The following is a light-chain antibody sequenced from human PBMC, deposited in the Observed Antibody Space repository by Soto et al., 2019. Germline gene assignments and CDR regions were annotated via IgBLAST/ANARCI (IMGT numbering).Light chain of an antibody. CDR2: EVS. J-gene: IGLJ1*01. CDR3: SSYTTSSTLDV. V-gene: IGLV2-14*01. Sequence: QSALTQPASVSGSPGQSITISCTGTSSDAGGYNYVPWYQHHPGKAPKLMIYEVSNRPSGVTYRFSGSKSGNTASLTISGLQAEDEADYYCSSYTTSSTLDVFGTGTKVTVL. CDR1: SSDAGGYNY.